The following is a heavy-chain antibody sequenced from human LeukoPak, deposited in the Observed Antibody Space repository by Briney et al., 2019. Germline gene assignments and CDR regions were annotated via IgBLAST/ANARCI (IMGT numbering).Heavy chain of an antibody. CDR3: ARGSGGLLWFGELTKPRITGAFDI. CDR1: GFTFSSYS. CDR2: ISSSSSYI. J-gene: IGHJ3*02. V-gene: IGHV3-21*01. D-gene: IGHD3-10*01. Sequence: GGSLGLSCAASGFTFSSYSMNWVRQAPGKGLEWVSSISSSSSYIYYADSVKGRFTISRDNAKNSLYLQMNSLGAEDTAVYYCARGSGGLLWFGELTKPRITGAFDIWGQGTMVTVSS.